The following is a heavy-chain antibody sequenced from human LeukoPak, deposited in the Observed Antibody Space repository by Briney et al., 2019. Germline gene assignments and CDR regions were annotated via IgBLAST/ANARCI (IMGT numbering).Heavy chain of an antibody. D-gene: IGHD6-19*01. V-gene: IGHV3-30*04. Sequence: GGSLRLSCAASGFTFSSYAVHWVRQAPGKGLEWVAVISYDGSNKYYADSVKGRFTISRDNSKNTLYLQMNSLRAEDTAVYYCARSEIGRSGWLDYYFDYWGQGTLVTVSS. CDR1: GFTFSSYA. J-gene: IGHJ4*02. CDR3: ARSEIGRSGWLDYYFDY. CDR2: ISYDGSNK.